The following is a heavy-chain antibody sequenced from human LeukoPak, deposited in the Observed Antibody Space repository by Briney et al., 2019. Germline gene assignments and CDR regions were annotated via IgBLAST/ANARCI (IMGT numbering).Heavy chain of an antibody. D-gene: IGHD6-19*01. V-gene: IGHV4-39*07. Sequence: SETLSLTCTVSGASISTIISYWGWIRQTPGKGLEWIGSIYYSGTTYYNPSLEGRVTISIDTSKNQFSVKLTSVTAADTAVYYCARDQGAVAGIDPWGQGTLVTVSS. CDR2: IYYSGTT. J-gene: IGHJ5*02. CDR3: ARDQGAVAGIDP. CDR1: GASISTIISY.